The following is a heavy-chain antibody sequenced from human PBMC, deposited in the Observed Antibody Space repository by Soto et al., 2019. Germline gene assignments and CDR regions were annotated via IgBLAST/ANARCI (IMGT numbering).Heavy chain of an antibody. J-gene: IGHJ4*02. CDR1: GFTFSSSG. CDR3: XXXXXXXXXXXXY. CDR2: TSFDGSSG. V-gene: IGHV3-30*03. Sequence: QVQLVESGGGVVKPGRSLRLSCAASGFTFSSSGMHWVRQAPGKGLEWVAVTSFDGSSGYYADSVRGRFTISRDNSKXXXXXXXXXXXXXXXXXXXXXXXXXXXXXXXXYWGQGTLVTVSS.